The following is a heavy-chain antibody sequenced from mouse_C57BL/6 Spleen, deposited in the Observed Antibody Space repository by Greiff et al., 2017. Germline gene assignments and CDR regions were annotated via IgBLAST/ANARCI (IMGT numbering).Heavy chain of an antibody. Sequence: EVMLVESGGGLVKPGGSLKLSCAASGFTFSDYGMHWVRQAPEKGLEWVAYISSGSSTIYYADTVKGRFTISRDNAKNTLFLQMTSLRSEDTGMYYCAREPYYYGSSYWCAYWGQGTLVTVSA. CDR2: ISSGSSTI. V-gene: IGHV5-17*01. D-gene: IGHD1-1*01. J-gene: IGHJ3*01. CDR1: GFTFSDYG. CDR3: AREPYYYGSSYWCAY.